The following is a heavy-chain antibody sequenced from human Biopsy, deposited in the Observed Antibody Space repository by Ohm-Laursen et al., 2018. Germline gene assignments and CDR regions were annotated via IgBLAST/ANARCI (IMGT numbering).Heavy chain of an antibody. CDR3: ARDLRYNDY. Sequence: SLRLSCAATGFTFSDGMTCVRQAPGKGLEWVSSITTDSGRIFYAASVRDRFTISRDNSKNTLYLQMNSLRAEDTAEYYCARDLRYNDYWGQGTLVTVSS. CDR1: GFTFSDG. CDR2: ITTDSGRI. D-gene: IGHD3-9*01. J-gene: IGHJ4*02. V-gene: IGHV3-23*01.